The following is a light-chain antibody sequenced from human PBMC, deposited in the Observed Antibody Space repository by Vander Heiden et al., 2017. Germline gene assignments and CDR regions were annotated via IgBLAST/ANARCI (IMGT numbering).Light chain of an antibody. CDR2: RND. Sequence: QPVPTQPPPAPSTPGQRVTISCSGSTSNLGNNYVCWYQQLPGTAPKLLIYRNDQRPSGVPDRFSGSKSGTSTSLAISGLRSEDETDYYCAVWDDSLSGVVFGGGTKLTVL. CDR3: AVWDDSLSGVV. CDR1: TSNLGNNY. V-gene: IGLV1-47*01. J-gene: IGLJ2*01.